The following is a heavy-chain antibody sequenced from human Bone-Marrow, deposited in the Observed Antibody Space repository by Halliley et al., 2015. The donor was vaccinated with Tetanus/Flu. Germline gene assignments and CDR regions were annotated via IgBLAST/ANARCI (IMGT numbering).Heavy chain of an antibody. D-gene: IGHD6-19*01. CDR3: ARDQSSDSYGSFFDY. CDR1: GGSLSPYF. J-gene: IGHJ4*02. Sequence: LRLSCAVSGGSLSPYFWSWIRQTPGKGLEWIGEINHKGTINYNPSLKSRLTISVDTSKNEFSLTLGSVTAADTAVYYCARDQSSDSYGSFFDYWGQGTLVTVSS. V-gene: IGHV4-34*01. CDR2: INHKGTI.